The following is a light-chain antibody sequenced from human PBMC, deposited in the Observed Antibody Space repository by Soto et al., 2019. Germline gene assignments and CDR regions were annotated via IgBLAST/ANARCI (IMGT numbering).Light chain of an antibody. V-gene: IGKV3-11*01. J-gene: IGKJ1*01. CDR3: QQRYNWPPT. Sequence: EIVLTQSPATLSLSPGERATLSCRASQSVSSLLAWYQQKSGQPPRLLVSDASKRATGVPARFSGSGSGTDFTLIISSLEPEDFAIYYCQQRYNWPPTFGQGTKV. CDR2: DAS. CDR1: QSVSSL.